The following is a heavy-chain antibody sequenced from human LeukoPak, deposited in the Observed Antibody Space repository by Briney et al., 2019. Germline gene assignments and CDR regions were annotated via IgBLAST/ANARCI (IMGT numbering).Heavy chain of an antibody. CDR3: ARVDGILTGTGACDI. D-gene: IGHD3-9*01. J-gene: IGHJ3*02. Sequence: ASVKVSCKASGYTFTSYYMHWVRQAPGQGLEWMGIINPSGGSTSYAQKFQGRVTMTRDTSTSTVYMELSSLRSEDTAVYYCARVDGILTGTGACDIWGQGTMVTVSS. V-gene: IGHV1-46*01. CDR2: INPSGGST. CDR1: GYTFTSYY.